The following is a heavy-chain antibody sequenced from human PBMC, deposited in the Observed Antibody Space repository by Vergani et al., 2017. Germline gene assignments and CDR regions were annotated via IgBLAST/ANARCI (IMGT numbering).Heavy chain of an antibody. D-gene: IGHD6-19*01. CDR2: ISAYNGNT. J-gene: IGHJ4*02. V-gene: IGHV1-18*04. CDR3: AIIHRIAVAGKD. CDR1: GYTFTSYG. Sequence: QVQLVQSGAEVKKPGASVKVSCKASGYTFTSYGISWVRQAPGQGLEWMGWISAYNGNTNYAQKLQGRVTMTRNTSISTAYMELSSLRSEDTAVYYCAIIHRIAVAGKDWGQGTLVTVSS.